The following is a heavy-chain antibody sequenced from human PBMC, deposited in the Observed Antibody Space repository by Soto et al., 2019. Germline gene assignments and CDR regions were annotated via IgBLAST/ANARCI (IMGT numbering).Heavy chain of an antibody. V-gene: IGHV1-69*01. CDR1: ADTFNSYS. J-gene: IGHJ5*02. CDR3: ARSLEGITVTNWFDP. D-gene: IGHD4-17*01. CDR2: ITPVFGTA. Sequence: QVQLVQSGAEVKKPGSSVKVSCKASADTFNSYSLSWLRQSPGQRLEWMGGITPVFGTADYAQSFEDRLMITADDSTSTVYMELSSRRSDDTAVYYCARSLEGITVTNWFDPWGQGALVTVSS.